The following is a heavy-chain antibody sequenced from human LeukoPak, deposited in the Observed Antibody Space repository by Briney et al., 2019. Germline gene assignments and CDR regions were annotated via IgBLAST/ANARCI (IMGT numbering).Heavy chain of an antibody. D-gene: IGHD5-24*01. Sequence: PGRSLRLSCAASGFTFTNYGMNWVRQAPGQGLEWMGWINTNTGNPTYAQGFTGRFVFSLDTSVSTAYLQISSLKAEDTAVYYCVSRDGYHNPSEYFQHWGQGTLVTVSS. CDR1: GFTFTNYG. CDR2: INTNTGNP. V-gene: IGHV7-4-1*02. CDR3: VSRDGYHNPSEYFQH. J-gene: IGHJ1*01.